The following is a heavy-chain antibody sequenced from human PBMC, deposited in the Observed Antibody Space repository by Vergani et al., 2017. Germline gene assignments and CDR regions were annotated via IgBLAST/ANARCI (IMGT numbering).Heavy chain of an antibody. CDR3: ARDWLGYCSGGSCPGVDY. V-gene: IGHV3-48*01. CDR2: ISSSSSTI. CDR1: GFTFSSYS. D-gene: IGHD2-15*01. Sequence: VQLVESGGGLVQPGGSLRLSCAASGFTFSSYSMNWVRQAPGKGLEWVSYISSSSSTIYYADSVKGRFTISRDNAKNSLYLQMNSLRAEDTAVYYCARDWLGYCSGGSCPGVDYWGQGTLVTVSS. J-gene: IGHJ4*02.